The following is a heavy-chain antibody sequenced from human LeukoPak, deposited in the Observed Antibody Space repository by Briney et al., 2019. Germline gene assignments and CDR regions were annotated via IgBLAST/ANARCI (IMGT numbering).Heavy chain of an antibody. CDR1: GDSISNDNW. V-gene: IGHV4-4*02. D-gene: IGHD2-15*01. CDR2: IFHSGST. J-gene: IGHJ6*02. Sequence: SETLSLTCAVPGDSISNDNWWSWVRQPPGKGLEWIGEIFHSGSTTYNPSLESRLTISVDKSKNQFSLQLSSVTAADTAVYYCAKLVGRSYYGMDVWGQGTTVTVSS. CDR3: AKLVGRSYYGMDV.